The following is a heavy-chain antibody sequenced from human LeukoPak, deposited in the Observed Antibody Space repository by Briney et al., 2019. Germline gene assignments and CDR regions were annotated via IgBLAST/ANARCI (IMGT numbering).Heavy chain of an antibody. CDR3: ARVDSSGYLYYFDY. V-gene: IGHV3-23*01. D-gene: IGHD3-22*01. Sequence: GGSLRLSCAASGFSFTNYAMSWVRQAPARGPEWVSSIRGGGETYYADSVKGRFTISRDNSKNTLYLQMNSLRAEDTAVYYCARVDSSGYLYYFDYWGQGTLVTVSS. CDR2: IRGGGET. CDR1: GFSFTNYA. J-gene: IGHJ4*02.